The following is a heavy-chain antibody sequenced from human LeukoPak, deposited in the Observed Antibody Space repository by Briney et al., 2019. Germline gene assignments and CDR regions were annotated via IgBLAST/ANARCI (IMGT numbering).Heavy chain of an antibody. D-gene: IGHD2-15*01. CDR2: IYNSGST. V-gene: IGHV4-59*01. Sequence: SETLSLTCTVSGGSMSSYYWTWIRQPPGKGLEWIGYIYNSGSTNYNPSLTSRVTTSVDTSKNQFSLKLSSVTAADTAVYYCARAKGGGHYDYWGQGTLVTVSS. J-gene: IGHJ4*02. CDR3: ARAKGGGHYDY. CDR1: GGSMSSYY.